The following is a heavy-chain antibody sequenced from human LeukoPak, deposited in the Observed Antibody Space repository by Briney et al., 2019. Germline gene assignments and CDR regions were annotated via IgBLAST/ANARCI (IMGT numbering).Heavy chain of an antibody. D-gene: IGHD1-7*01. CDR2: ISFDGNTK. Sequence: GRSLRLSCAASGFTFSNYGMHWVRQAPGKELEWVAVISFDGNTKHYSDSVKGRFTISRDNSKDTLSLQMNSLRAEDTAVYCCALLNYDAFDTWGQGTKVTVSS. V-gene: IGHV3-30*03. CDR3: ALLNYDAFDT. J-gene: IGHJ3*02. CDR1: GFTFSNYG.